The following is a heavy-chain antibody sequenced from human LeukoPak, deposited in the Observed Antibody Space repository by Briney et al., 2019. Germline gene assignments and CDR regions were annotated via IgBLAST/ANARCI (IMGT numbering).Heavy chain of an antibody. CDR1: GFTFGDYA. Sequence: GGSLRLSCTASGFTFGDYAMSWVRQAPGKGLEWVGFIRSKAYGGTTEYAASVKGRFTISRDDSKSIAYLQMNSLKTEDTAVYYCARGRVVIGSDYFDYWGQGTLVTVSS. CDR2: IRSKAYGGTT. V-gene: IGHV3-49*04. CDR3: ARGRVVIGSDYFDY. D-gene: IGHD3-3*01. J-gene: IGHJ4*02.